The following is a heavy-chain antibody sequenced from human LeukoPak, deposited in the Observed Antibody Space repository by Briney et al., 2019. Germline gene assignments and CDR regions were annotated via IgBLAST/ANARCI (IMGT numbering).Heavy chain of an antibody. CDR3: ARFRQWLANDAFDI. CDR2: IIPIFGTA. CDR1: GGTFSSYA. V-gene: IGHV1-69*13. Sequence: SVKVSCKASGGTFSSYAISWVRQAPGQGLEWMGGIIPIFGTANYAQKFQGRVTITADESTSTAYMELSSLRSEDTAVYYRARFRQWLANDAFDIWGQGTMVTVSS. J-gene: IGHJ3*02. D-gene: IGHD6-19*01.